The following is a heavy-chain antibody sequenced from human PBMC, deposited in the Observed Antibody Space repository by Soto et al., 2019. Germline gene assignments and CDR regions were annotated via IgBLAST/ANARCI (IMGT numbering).Heavy chain of an antibody. CDR3: ARVFYGGNSEVDWFDP. CDR1: GYTFTSYD. V-gene: IGHV1-8*01. Sequence: QVQLVQSGAEVKKPGASVKVSCKASGYTFTSYDINWVRQATGQGLEWMGWMNPNSGNTGYAQKFQGRVTMTRNTSITTAYMELSSLRSEDTAVYYCARVFYGGNSEVDWFDPWGQGTLVAVAA. CDR2: MNPNSGNT. D-gene: IGHD4-17*01. J-gene: IGHJ5*02.